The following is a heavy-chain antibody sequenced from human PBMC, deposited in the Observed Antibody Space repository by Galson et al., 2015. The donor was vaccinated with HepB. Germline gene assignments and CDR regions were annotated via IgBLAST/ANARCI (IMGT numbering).Heavy chain of an antibody. D-gene: IGHD5-18*01. V-gene: IGHV3-23*01. CDR3: AKEGGHSKPCDY. Sequence: GKGLEWVSAIGATDGRTYYADSVKGRFSISRDNSKNTVDLQMNSLRTEDTAIYYCAKEGGHSKPCDYWGQGTLVTVSS. CDR2: IGATDGRT. J-gene: IGHJ4*02.